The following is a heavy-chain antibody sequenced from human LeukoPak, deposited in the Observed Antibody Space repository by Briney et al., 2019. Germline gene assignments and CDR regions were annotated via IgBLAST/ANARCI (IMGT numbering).Heavy chain of an antibody. CDR1: GFTFSRYG. V-gene: IGHV3-33*01. J-gene: IGHJ3*02. Sequence: GRSLRLSCAASGFTFSRYGMHWVRQAPGKGLEWVAVIWYDGSNKYYADSVKGRFTISRDNSKNTLYLQMNSLRAEDTAVYYCARAGGSDAFDIWGQGTMVTVSS. D-gene: IGHD5-12*01. CDR3: ARAGGSDAFDI. CDR2: IWYDGSNK.